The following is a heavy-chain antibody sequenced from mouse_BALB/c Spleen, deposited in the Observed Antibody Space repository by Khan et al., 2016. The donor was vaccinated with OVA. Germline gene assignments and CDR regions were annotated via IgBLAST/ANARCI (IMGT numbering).Heavy chain of an antibody. CDR3: ARDYWFTY. J-gene: IGHJ3*01. CDR1: GFTFSNYG. Sequence: EVELVESGGDLVKPGGSLKLSCAASGFTFSNYGLSWVRHNPEKRLEWVASISSGRSTYDPDSGKWRFTIARDNARNILDLQMSSLRSEDTAMYYCARDYWFTYWGQGTLVTVSA. CDR2: ISSGRST. V-gene: IGHV5-6-5*01.